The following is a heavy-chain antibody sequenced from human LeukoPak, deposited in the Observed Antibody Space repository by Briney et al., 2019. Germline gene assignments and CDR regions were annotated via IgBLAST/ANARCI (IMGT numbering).Heavy chain of an antibody. D-gene: IGHD4-23*01. CDR3: ARGARKGDDYGGYFDY. Sequence: GGSLRLSCVASGFTFSRYAMHWVRQAPGKGLEWVAVISYDGSKKDYADSVKGRFTISRDNSKNTLYLQMNSLRAEDTAVYYCARGARKGDDYGGYFDYWGQGTLVTASS. V-gene: IGHV3-30*04. CDR2: ISYDGSKK. CDR1: GFTFSRYA. J-gene: IGHJ4*02.